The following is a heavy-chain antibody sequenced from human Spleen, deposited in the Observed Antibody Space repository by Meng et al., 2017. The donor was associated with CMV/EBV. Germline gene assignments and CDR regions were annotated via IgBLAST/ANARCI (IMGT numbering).Heavy chain of an antibody. J-gene: IGHJ5*02. D-gene: IGHD2-2*01. CDR1: GGSISSSSYY. Sequence: SETLSLTCTVSGGSISSSSYYWGWIRQPPGKGLEWIGSIYYSGSTYYNPSLKSRVTISVDTSKNQFSLKLSSVTAADTAVYYCARRGYCSSTSCYAFFDPWGQGTLVTVSS. V-gene: IGHV4-39*07. CDR2: IYYSGST. CDR3: ARRGYCSSTSCYAFFDP.